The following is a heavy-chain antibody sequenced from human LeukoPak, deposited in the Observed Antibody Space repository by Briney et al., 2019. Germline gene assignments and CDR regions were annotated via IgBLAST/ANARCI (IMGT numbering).Heavy chain of an antibody. CDR3: ASTIEIAAAGTGSFDY. CDR1: GFTFSSYE. J-gene: IGHJ4*02. Sequence: PGGSLRLSCAASGFTFSSYEMNWVRQAPGKGLEWVSYISSSGSTIYYADSVKGRFTISRDNAKNSLYLQMNSLRAEDTAVYYCASTIEIAAAGTGSFDYWGQGTLVTAS. D-gene: IGHD6-13*01. V-gene: IGHV3-48*03. CDR2: ISSSGSTI.